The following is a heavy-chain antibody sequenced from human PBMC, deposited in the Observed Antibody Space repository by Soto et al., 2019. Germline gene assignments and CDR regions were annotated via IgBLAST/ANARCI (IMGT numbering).Heavy chain of an antibody. CDR3: ARDPSYGPHTEGPEYFQH. V-gene: IGHV1-18*01. Sequence: GASVKVSCKASGYTFTSYGISWVRQAPGQGLEWMGWISAYNGNTNYAQKLQGRVTMTTDTSTSTAYMELRSLRSDDTAVYYCARDPSYGPHTEGPEYFQHWGQGTLVTVSS. J-gene: IGHJ1*01. D-gene: IGHD4-17*01. CDR1: GYTFTSYG. CDR2: ISAYNGNT.